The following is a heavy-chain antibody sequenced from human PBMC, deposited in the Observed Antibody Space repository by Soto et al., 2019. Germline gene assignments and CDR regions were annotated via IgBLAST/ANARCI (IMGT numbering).Heavy chain of an antibody. CDR3: ARDHYKREHPQNYYYYYGMDV. CDR1: GGTFSSYA. Sequence: GASVKVSCKASGGTFSSYAISWVRQAPGQGLEWIGGIIPIFGTANYAQKFQGRVTITADESTSTAYMELSSLRSEDTAVYYCARDHYKREHPQNYYYYYGMDVWVPETLLVTVSS. V-gene: IGHV1-69*13. CDR2: IIPIFGTA. J-gene: IGHJ6*02. D-gene: IGHD1-26*01.